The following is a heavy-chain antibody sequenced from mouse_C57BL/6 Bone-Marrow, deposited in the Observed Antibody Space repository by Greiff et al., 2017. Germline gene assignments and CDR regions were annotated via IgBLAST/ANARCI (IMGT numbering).Heavy chain of an antibody. CDR1: GYTFTSYW. V-gene: IGHV1-55*01. J-gene: IGHJ1*03. CDR2: IYPGSGST. Sequence: VQLQQPGAELVKPGASVKMSCKASGYTFTSYWITWVKQRPGQGLAWIGDIYPGSGSTNYNEKFKSKATLTVDTSSRTASMQLSSLTSEASAVYYSARPYYSNYWYFDVWGTGTTVTVSS. CDR3: ARPYYSNYWYFDV. D-gene: IGHD2-5*01.